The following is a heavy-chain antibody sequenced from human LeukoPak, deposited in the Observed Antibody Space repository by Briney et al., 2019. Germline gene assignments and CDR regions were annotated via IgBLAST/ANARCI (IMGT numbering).Heavy chain of an antibody. V-gene: IGHV3-66*01. J-gene: IGHJ4*02. CDR2: IYSGGLT. CDR1: GFTLSSNY. CDR3: ARESNSGYYLSY. Sequence: GGSLRLSCAASGFTLSSNYMSWVRQAPGKGLEWVSVIYSGGLTYYADSVKGRFTISRDNPKNTLYPQMNSLRAEHTAVYYCARESNSGYYLSYWGQGTLVTVSS. D-gene: IGHD3-22*01.